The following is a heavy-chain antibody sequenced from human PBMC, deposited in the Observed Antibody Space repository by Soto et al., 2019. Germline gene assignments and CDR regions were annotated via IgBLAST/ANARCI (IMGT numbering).Heavy chain of an antibody. CDR2: MNPNSGNT. CDR1: GYTFTSYD. J-gene: IGHJ4*02. D-gene: IGHD6-19*01. Sequence: QVQLVQSGAEVKKPGASVKVSCKASGYTFTSYDINWVRQATGQGLEWMEWMNPNSGNTASTQKFQGRVTMTRNTSISTAYMELSSLRSEDTAVYYCAREIAVAGFDYWGQGTLVTVSS. V-gene: IGHV1-8*01. CDR3: AREIAVAGFDY.